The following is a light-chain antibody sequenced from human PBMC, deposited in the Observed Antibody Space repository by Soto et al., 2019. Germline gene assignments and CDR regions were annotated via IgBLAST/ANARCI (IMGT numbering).Light chain of an antibody. J-gene: IGLJ1*01. CDR3: QSYDSSLSGSYV. Sequence: QSVLTQPPSVSGAPGQRVTISCTGSSLNIGAGYDVHWYQQLPGTAPKLLIYGNSNRPSGVPDRFSGSKSGTSASLAITGLQAEDEADYYCQSYDSSLSGSYVLGTGTKLTVL. V-gene: IGLV1-40*01. CDR2: GNS. CDR1: SLNIGAGYD.